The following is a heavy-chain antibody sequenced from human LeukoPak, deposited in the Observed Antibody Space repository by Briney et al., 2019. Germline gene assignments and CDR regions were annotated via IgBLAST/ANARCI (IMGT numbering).Heavy chain of an antibody. D-gene: IGHD2-2*01. CDR3: AKAVSDGLPYSCSKGYLDH. CDR2: IRLDTGSI. V-gene: IGHV3-9*01. CDR1: GFNFDNND. J-gene: IGHJ4*02. Sequence: GRCLRLACAAFGFNFDNNDMDWVRPAPGRGWGWGISIRLDTGSIAYADSVKGRFTISRDNAKNSLYLQMNSLRVEDTALYYCAKAVSDGLPYSCSKGYLDHWGQGALVTVSS.